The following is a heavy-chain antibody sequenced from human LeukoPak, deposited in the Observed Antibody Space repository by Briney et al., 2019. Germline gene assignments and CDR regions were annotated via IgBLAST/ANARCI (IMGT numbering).Heavy chain of an antibody. CDR3: ARVGFSDSSGFPLDY. CDR2: IRSDGSST. Sequence: GGSLRLSCAASGFTFSSYWMHWVRQAPGKGLLWVSRIRSDGSSTSYADSVKGRFTISRDNAKNTLYLQMNGLRAEDTAVYYCARVGFSDSSGFPLDYGGQGTLVTVSS. D-gene: IGHD3-22*01. V-gene: IGHV3-74*01. J-gene: IGHJ4*02. CDR1: GFTFSSYW.